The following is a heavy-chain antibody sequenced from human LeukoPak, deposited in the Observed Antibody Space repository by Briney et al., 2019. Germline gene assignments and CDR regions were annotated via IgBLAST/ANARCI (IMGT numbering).Heavy chain of an antibody. D-gene: IGHD2-21*01. CDR3: AKVKNPALLVDY. J-gene: IGHJ4*02. V-gene: IGHV3-23*01. CDR1: GFIFKNYG. Sequence: GGSLRLSCAASGFIFKNYGMSWVRQAPGKGLEWVSFITGSGTTYYADSVKGRFTISRDNSKNTLYLQMNSLRAEDTAVYYCAKVKNPALLVDYWGQGTLVTVSS. CDR2: ITGSGTT.